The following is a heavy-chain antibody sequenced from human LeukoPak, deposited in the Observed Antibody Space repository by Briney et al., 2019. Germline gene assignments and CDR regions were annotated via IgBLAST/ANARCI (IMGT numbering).Heavy chain of an antibody. V-gene: IGHV1-69*05. CDR2: IIPIFGTA. CDR3: ARGEILRAEGLPYYMDV. CDR1: GGTFSSYA. J-gene: IGHJ6*03. Sequence: ASVKVSCKASGGTFSSYAISWVRQAPGQGLEWMGRIIPIFGTANYAQKFQGRVTITTDESASTAYMELSGLRSEDTAVYYCARGEILRAEGLPYYMDVWGKGTTVTVPS. D-gene: IGHD4-17*01.